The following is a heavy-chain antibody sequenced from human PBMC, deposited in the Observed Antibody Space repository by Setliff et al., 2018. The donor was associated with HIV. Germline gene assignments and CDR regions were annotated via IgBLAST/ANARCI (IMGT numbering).Heavy chain of an antibody. V-gene: IGHV4-39*02. CDR3: ARDGGSSGWYFVLGYSDY. CDR2: IYFSGTP. Sequence: SETLSLTCTVSGGSINSRSYYWAWIRQPPGKGLEWVASIYFSGTPYYNPSLKNRVTISIDTSKNQFSLKLNSVTAADTAMYYCARDGGSSGWYFVLGYSDYWVPGTLVTVSS. D-gene: IGHD6-19*01. J-gene: IGHJ4*02. CDR1: GGSINSRSYY.